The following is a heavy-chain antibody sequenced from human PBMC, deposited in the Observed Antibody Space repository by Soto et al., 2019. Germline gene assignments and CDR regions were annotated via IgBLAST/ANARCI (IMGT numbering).Heavy chain of an antibody. CDR2: IWYDGSNK. D-gene: IGHD3-10*01. J-gene: IGHJ1*01. CDR3: ARDRIRGPLSPAAEYFQH. Sequence: LRLSCAASGFTFSSYGMHWVRQAPGKGLEWVAVIWYDGSNKYYADSVKGRFTISRDNSKNTLYLQMNSLRAEDTAVYYCARDRIRGPLSPAAEYFQHWGQGTLVTVSS. V-gene: IGHV3-33*01. CDR1: GFTFSSYG.